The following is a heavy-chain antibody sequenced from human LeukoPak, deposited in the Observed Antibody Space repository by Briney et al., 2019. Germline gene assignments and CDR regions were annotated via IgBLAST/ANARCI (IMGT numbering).Heavy chain of an antibody. CDR3: AKDDAFDI. J-gene: IGHJ3*02. V-gene: IGHV3-30*18. CDR1: GFTFSSYG. Sequence: PGRSLRLSCAASGFTFSSYGMHWVRQAPGKGLEWVAVISYDGSNKYYADSVKGRFTISRDNSKNTLYLQMNSLRAEDTAVYCCAKDDAFDIWGQGTMVTVSS. CDR2: ISYDGSNK.